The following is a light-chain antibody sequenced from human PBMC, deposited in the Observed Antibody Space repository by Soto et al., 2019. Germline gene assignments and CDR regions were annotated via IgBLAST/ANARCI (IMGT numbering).Light chain of an antibody. J-gene: IGKJ1*01. V-gene: IGKV3-20*01. CDR1: QSVSSNY. Sequence: EIVLTQSPGTLSLSPGERATLSCRASQSVSSNYLAWYQQKPGQAPKLLIYDASSRATGIPDRFSGSGSGKDFTLTIRRLQPEDFTVYYGQQYRSSPRAFGRGTKVEIK. CDR2: DAS. CDR3: QQYRSSPRA.